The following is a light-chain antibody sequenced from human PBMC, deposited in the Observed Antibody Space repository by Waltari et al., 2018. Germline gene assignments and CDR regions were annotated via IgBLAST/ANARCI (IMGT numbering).Light chain of an antibody. CDR2: AAS. CDR1: QSISSY. CDR3: HQSYSTPFT. V-gene: IGKV1-39*01. Sequence: DIQMTQSPSSLSASVGDRVTITCRASQSISSYFNWYQHRPGKSPKLLISAASSLQSGVPSRFSGSGSGTDFTLSISSLQTEDSATYYCHQSYSTPFTFGPGTRVDFK. J-gene: IGKJ3*01.